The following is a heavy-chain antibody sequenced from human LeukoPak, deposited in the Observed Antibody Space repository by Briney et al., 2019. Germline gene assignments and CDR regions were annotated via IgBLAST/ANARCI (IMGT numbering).Heavy chain of an antibody. CDR3: ATHSSAARPAMIAYYYYYMDV. CDR1: GYTFTSYD. Sequence: GASVKVSCKASGYTFTSYDINWVRQAPGQGLEWMGWISAYNGNTDYAQKFQGRVTMTEDTSTDTAYMELSSLRSEDTAVYYCATHSSAARPAMIAYYYYYMDVWGKGTTVTVSS. V-gene: IGHV1-8*01. CDR2: ISAYNGNT. D-gene: IGHD6-6*01. J-gene: IGHJ6*03.